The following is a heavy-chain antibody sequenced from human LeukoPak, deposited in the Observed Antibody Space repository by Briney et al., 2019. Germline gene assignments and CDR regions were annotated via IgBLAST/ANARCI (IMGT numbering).Heavy chain of an antibody. Sequence: PGGSLRLSCAASGFTFSSYAMSWVRQAPGKGLEWVTAISGSGDSTYYADSVKGRFTISRDNSKNTLYLQMYSLRAEDTVVYYCAKVLAAAWGPSTLTDWFDPWGQGTLVSVSS. CDR3: AKVLAAAWGPSTLTDWFDP. CDR1: GFTFSSYA. V-gene: IGHV3-23*01. J-gene: IGHJ5*02. D-gene: IGHD6-13*01. CDR2: ISGSGDST.